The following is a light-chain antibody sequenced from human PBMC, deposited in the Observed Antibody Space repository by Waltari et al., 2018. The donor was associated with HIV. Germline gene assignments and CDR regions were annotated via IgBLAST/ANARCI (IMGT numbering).Light chain of an antibody. Sequence: DIVMTQTPLSLPVTPGEPASISCRSSQSLFDSDDGNTYLDWYLQKPGQSPQLLMQTLSSRAPGVPDRFTGSESGTDFTLKISRVEADDVGVYYCMQRIEFPFTFGQGTKVEI. J-gene: IGKJ2*01. V-gene: IGKV2-40*01. CDR2: TLS. CDR1: QSLFDSDDGNTY. CDR3: MQRIEFPFT.